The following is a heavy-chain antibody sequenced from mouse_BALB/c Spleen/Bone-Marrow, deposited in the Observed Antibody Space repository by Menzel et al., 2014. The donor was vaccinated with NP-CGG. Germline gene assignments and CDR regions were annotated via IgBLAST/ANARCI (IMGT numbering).Heavy chain of an antibody. CDR1: GYTFTDYY. Sequence: EVQLQQSGPELVKPGASVKMSCKASGYTFTDYYMKWVKQSHGESLEWIGDNNPKNGDSFYNQKFKGKATLTVDKSSNTAYMQLDSLTSDDSAVYYCALGVRLYWFFDVWGAGTTVTVSS. CDR2: NNPKNGDS. D-gene: IGHD2-14*01. CDR3: ALGVRLYWFFDV. V-gene: IGHV1-26*01. J-gene: IGHJ1*01.